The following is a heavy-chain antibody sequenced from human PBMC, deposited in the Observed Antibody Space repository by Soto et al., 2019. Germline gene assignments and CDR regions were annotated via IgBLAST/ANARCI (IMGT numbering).Heavy chain of an antibody. D-gene: IGHD3-16*02. J-gene: IGHJ4*02. CDR2: IKGDGGQT. CDR3: VKNNGCYRLDF. Sequence: DVHLSESGGGLVQPGGSLTLSCAVSGVSFSNDWMTWVRQAPGKGLEWVANIKGDGGQTEYEDAVRGRFTISRDNAKNSLYLQMNSLRVEDTALYYCVKNNGCYRLDFWGQGTLVTVSS. V-gene: IGHV3-7*05. CDR1: GVSFSNDW.